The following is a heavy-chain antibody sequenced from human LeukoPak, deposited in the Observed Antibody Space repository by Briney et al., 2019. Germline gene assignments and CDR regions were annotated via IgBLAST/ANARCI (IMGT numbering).Heavy chain of an antibody. CDR1: GYTFTSHG. D-gene: IGHD2-2*01. CDR3: ARSVVVPAALYYYYGMDV. CDR2: ISAYNGNT. J-gene: IGHJ6*02. V-gene: IGHV1-18*01. Sequence: ASVKVSCKASGYTFTSHGISWVRQAPGQGLEWMGWISAYNGNTNYAQKLQGRVTMTTDTSTSTAYMELRSLRSDDTAVYYCARSVVVPAALYYYYGMDVWGQGTTVTVSS.